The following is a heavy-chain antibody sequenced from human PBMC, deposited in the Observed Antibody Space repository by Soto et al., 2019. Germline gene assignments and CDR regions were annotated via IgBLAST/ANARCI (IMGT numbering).Heavy chain of an antibody. J-gene: IGHJ6*02. V-gene: IGHV5-51*07. D-gene: IGHD3-16*01. CDR3: ARQSVALWGYGMDV. CDR2: IYPGDSDT. Sequence: GECGKSYCXGSGYSFSSYWIGWVQQMPGKGLEWMGIIYPGDSDTRYSPSFQGQVTISADKSISTAYLQWSSLKASDTAMHYCARQSVALWGYGMDVWGQGTTVTVSS. CDR1: GYSFSSYW.